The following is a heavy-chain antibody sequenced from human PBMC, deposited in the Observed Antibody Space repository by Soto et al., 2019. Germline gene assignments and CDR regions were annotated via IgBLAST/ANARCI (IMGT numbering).Heavy chain of an antibody. CDR1: GGTISSYD. CDR2: INHSGST. Sequence: PSETLSLTCTVSGGTISSYDWSWIRQPPGKGLEWIGEINHSGSTNYNPSLKSRVTISVDTSKNQFSLKLSSVTAADTAVYYCARGKWLQGHFDYWGQGTLVTVSS. V-gene: IGHV4-34*01. CDR3: ARGKWLQGHFDY. D-gene: IGHD5-12*01. J-gene: IGHJ4*02.